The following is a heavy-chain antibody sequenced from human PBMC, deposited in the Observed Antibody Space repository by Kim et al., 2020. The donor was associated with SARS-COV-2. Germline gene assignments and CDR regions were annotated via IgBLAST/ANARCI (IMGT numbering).Heavy chain of an antibody. CDR3: ARDRSGGYSSSWYAPLLFDP. CDR2: INTNTGNP. Sequence: ASVKVSCKASGYTFTSYAMNWVRQAPGQGLEWMGWINTNTGNPTYAQGFTGRFVFSLDTSDSTAYLQISSLKAEDTAVYYCARDRSGGYSSSWYAPLLFDPWGQGTLVTVSS. J-gene: IGHJ5*02. D-gene: IGHD6-13*01. V-gene: IGHV7-4-1*02. CDR1: GYTFTSYA.